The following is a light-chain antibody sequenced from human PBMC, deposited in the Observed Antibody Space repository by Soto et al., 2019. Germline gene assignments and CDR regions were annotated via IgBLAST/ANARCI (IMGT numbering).Light chain of an antibody. Sequence: EIVLTQSPATLSLSPGERATLSCRASQSVTSYLAWYQHKPGQAPRLLIYDASNRATGIPARFSGSGSGTDFTLTISSLEPEDFAVYYFQQRSSWPRTFGQGTKVEIK. CDR3: QQRSSWPRT. V-gene: IGKV3-11*01. CDR1: QSVTSY. CDR2: DAS. J-gene: IGKJ1*01.